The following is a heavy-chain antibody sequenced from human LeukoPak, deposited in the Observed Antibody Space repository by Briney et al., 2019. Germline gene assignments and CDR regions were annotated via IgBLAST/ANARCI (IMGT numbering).Heavy chain of an antibody. J-gene: IGHJ6*03. CDR3: AREYDSNYHYYYMDV. Sequence: GGSLRLSCAASGFTFSSYSMNWVRQAPGKGLEWVSYISSSSSTIYYADSVKGRFTISRDNAKNSLYLQMNSLRAEDTAVYYCAREYDSNYHYYYMDVWGKGTTVTVSS. CDR2: ISSSSSTI. CDR1: GFTFSSYS. V-gene: IGHV3-48*04. D-gene: IGHD3-22*01.